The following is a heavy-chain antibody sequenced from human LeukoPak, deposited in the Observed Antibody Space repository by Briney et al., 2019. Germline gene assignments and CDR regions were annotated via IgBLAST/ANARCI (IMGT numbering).Heavy chain of an antibody. CDR1: GYSISSGYY. D-gene: IGHD5-12*01. CDR2: IYYSGST. Sequence: SETLSLTCTVSGYSISSGYYWGWIRQPPGKGLEWIGYIYYSGSTNYNPSLKSRVTISVDTSKNQFSLKLSSVTAADTAVYYCARGGYSGYGDWGQGTLVTVSS. CDR3: ARGGYSGYGD. V-gene: IGHV4-38-2*02. J-gene: IGHJ4*02.